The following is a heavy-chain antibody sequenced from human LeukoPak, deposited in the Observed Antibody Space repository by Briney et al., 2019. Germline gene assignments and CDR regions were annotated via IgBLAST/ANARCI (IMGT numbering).Heavy chain of an antibody. CDR1: GYTLTELS. V-gene: IGHV1-24*01. CDR3: ATDHCSSTSCYYFDY. CDR2: FDPEDGET. J-gene: IGHJ4*02. Sequence: ASVKFSCKVSGYTLTELSMHWVRQAPGKGLEWMGGFDPEDGETIYAQKFQGRVTMTEDTSTDTAYMELSSLRSEDTAVYYCATDHCSSTSCYYFDYWGQGTLVTVSS. D-gene: IGHD2-2*01.